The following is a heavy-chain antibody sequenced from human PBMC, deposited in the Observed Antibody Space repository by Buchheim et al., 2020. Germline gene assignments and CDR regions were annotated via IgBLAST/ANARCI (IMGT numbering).Heavy chain of an antibody. CDR3: ARVASYYYDSSGYYYLYYYYYGMDV. CDR1: GFTFSSYW. D-gene: IGHD3-22*01. J-gene: IGHJ6*02. V-gene: IGHV3-7*01. Sequence: EVQLVESGGGLVQPGGSLRLSCAASGFTFSSYWMSWVRQAPGKGLEWVANIKQDGSEKYYVDSVKGRFTIYRDNAKNSLYLQMNSLRAEDTAVYYCARVASYYYDSSGYYYLYYYYYGMDVWGQGTT. CDR2: IKQDGSEK.